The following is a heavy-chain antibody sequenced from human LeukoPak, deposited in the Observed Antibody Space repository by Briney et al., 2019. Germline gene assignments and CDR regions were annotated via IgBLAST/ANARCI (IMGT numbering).Heavy chain of an antibody. J-gene: IGHJ4*02. CDR1: GFTFSSYA. D-gene: IGHD3-3*01. Sequence: GGSLRLSCAASGFTFSSYAMSWVRQAPGKGLEWVSSISSSSSSYIYYADSVKGRFTISRDNAKNSLYLQMNSLRAEDTAVYYCARDRGGLWSGYPLDYWGQGTLVTVSS. V-gene: IGHV3-21*01. CDR3: ARDRGGLWSGYPLDY. CDR2: ISSSSSSYI.